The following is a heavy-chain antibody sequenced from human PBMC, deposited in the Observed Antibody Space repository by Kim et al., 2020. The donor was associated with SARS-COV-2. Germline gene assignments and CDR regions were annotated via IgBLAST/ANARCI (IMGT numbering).Heavy chain of an antibody. CDR1: GGSVSSGSYY. Sequence: SETLSLTCTVSGGSVSSGSYYWSWIRQPPGKGLEWIGYIYYSGSTNYNPSLKSRVTISVDTSKNQFSLKLSSVTAADTAVYYCARAYGPSIAVAGIGWFDPWGQGTLVTVSS. D-gene: IGHD6-19*01. CDR2: IYYSGST. V-gene: IGHV4-61*01. CDR3: ARAYGPSIAVAGIGWFDP. J-gene: IGHJ5*02.